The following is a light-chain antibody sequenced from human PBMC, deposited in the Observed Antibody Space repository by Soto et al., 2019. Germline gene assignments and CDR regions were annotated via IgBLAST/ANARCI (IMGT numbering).Light chain of an antibody. CDR3: QQYHNWPPLT. V-gene: IGKV3-15*01. J-gene: IGKJ4*01. Sequence: EIVMTQSPATLSVSPGERATLSCRASQSVSNYLAWYQQKPGQAPRLLIYGASTRATGIPARFSGGGSETDFTLTISSLQSEDSAVYYCQQYHNWPPLTFGGGTKVEIK. CDR1: QSVSNY. CDR2: GAS.